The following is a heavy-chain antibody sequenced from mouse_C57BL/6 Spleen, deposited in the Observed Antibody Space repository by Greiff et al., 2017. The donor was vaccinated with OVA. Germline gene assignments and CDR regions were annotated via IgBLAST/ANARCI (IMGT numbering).Heavy chain of an antibody. J-gene: IGHJ2*01. V-gene: IGHV1-39*01. Sequence: EVQLQQSGPELVKPGASVKITCKASGYSFTDYNMNWVKQSNGKSLEWIGVINPNYGTTSYNQKFKGKATLTVDQSSSTAYMQLNSLTSEDSAVYYCARSYYYGSIYYFDYWGQGTTLTVSS. CDR1: GYSFTDYN. CDR2: INPNYGTT. CDR3: ARSYYYGSIYYFDY. D-gene: IGHD1-1*01.